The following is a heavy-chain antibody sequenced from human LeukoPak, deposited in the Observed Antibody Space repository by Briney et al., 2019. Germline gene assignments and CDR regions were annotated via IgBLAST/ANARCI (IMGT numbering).Heavy chain of an antibody. D-gene: IGHD4-11*01. CDR2: ISSSGSTI. CDR3: ARVTNYYGMDV. J-gene: IGHJ6*02. CDR1: GFTFSSYE. Sequence: PGGSLRLSCAASGFTFSSYEMNWVRQAPGKGLEWVSYISSSGSTIYYADSVKGRFTISRDNARNSLYLQMNSLRAEDTAVYYCARVTNYYGMDVWGQGTTATVSS. V-gene: IGHV3-48*03.